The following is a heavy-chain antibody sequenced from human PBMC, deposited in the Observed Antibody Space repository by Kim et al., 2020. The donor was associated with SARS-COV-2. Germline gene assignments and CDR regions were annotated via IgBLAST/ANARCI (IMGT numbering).Heavy chain of an antibody. V-gene: IGHV3-9*01. Sequence: GGSLRLSCAASGFTFDNYAMRWVRQAPGKGLEWVSGISWNSGSIGYADSVKGRFTISRDNAKNSLYLQMNSLRAEDTALYYCAKAIEGAVAGSVYFDYWGQGTLVTVSS. CDR2: ISWNSGSI. D-gene: IGHD2-21*01. CDR1: GFTFDNYA. J-gene: IGHJ4*02. CDR3: AKAIEGAVAGSVYFDY.